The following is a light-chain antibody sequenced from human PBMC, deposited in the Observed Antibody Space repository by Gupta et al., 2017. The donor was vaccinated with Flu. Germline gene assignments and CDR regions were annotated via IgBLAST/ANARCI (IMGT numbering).Light chain of an antibody. CDR3: QQYYSTPWT. CDR2: WAS. CDR1: QSVLYSSNNKNY. V-gene: IGKV4-1*01. Sequence: DIVMTQSPDSLAVSLGERATINCKSSQSVLYSSNNKNYLAWYQQKPGQPPKLLIYWASTRESGVPDRFSGGWSGTDFTLTISILHAEDVAVYYCQQYYSTPWTFGQGTKVEIK. J-gene: IGKJ1*01.